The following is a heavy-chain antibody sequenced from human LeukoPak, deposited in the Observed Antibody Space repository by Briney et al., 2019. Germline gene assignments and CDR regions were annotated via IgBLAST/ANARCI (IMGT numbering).Heavy chain of an antibody. CDR3: ANAQYCSGGSCSDY. CDR1: GFTVSSNY. D-gene: IGHD2-15*01. Sequence: PGGSLRLSCAASGFTVSSNYMSWVRQAPGKGLEWVSVIYSGGSTYYADSVKGRFTISRDNSKNTLYLQMNSLRAEDTAVYYCANAQYCSGGSCSDYWGQGTLVTVSS. V-gene: IGHV3-53*05. J-gene: IGHJ4*02. CDR2: IYSGGST.